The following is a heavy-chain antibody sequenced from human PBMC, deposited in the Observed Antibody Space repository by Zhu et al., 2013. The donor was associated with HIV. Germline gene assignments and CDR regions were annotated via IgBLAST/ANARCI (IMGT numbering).Heavy chain of an antibody. J-gene: IGHJ4*02. CDR1: GYTFTNYY. Sequence: QDQLVQSGAEVKKPGASVKISCKASGYTFTNYYIHWVRQAPGQGLEWMGIINPSVSRTSYPQKFQGRITMTRDTSTSTVYMELSGLTSEDTAVYYCAREGYYFDYWGQGTLVIVSS. V-gene: IGHV1-46*01. CDR3: AREGYYFDY. CDR2: INPSVSRT.